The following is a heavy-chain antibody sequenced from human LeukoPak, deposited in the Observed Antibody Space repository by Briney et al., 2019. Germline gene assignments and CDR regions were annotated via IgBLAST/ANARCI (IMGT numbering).Heavy chain of an antibody. D-gene: IGHD2-8*01. J-gene: IGHJ4*02. V-gene: IGHV3-66*01. CDR1: GLTVSGNC. CDR2: IFTDDTT. Sequence: TGGSLRLSCAASGLTVSGNCMNWVRQAPGKGLEWVSAIFTDDTTYYADSVKGRFTISRDNSKNTLYLQMNSLRAEDTAVYYCARDAPNDAEAFLDYWGQGTLVSVSS. CDR3: ARDAPNDAEAFLDY.